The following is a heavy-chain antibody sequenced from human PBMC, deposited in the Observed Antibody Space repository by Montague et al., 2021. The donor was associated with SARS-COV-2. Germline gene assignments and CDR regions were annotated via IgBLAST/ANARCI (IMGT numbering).Heavy chain of an antibody. Sequence: SLRLSCAASGFTFSSYAMHWVRQAPGKGLEWVAVMSYDGSNKYYVDSVKGRFTISRDNSKNTLYLQMNSLRAEDTAVYYCARGYSGSYYTYFDSWGQGTLITVSS. CDR1: GFTFSSYA. J-gene: IGHJ4*02. D-gene: IGHD1-26*01. CDR2: MSYDGSNK. V-gene: IGHV3-30*04. CDR3: ARGYSGSYYTYFDS.